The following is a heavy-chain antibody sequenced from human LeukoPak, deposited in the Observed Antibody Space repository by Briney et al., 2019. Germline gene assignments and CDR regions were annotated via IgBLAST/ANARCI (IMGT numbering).Heavy chain of an antibody. J-gene: IGHJ5*02. CDR1: GFTFSNYW. CDR2: INQGGSDK. Sequence: GESLRLSCAASGFTFSNYWMSWVRQAPRKGLEWVANINQGGSDKSYVDSVKGRFTISRDNSKNTLYLQMNSLRAEDTAVYYCAKAYGDYVGWFDPWGQGTLVTVSS. V-gene: IGHV3-7*03. CDR3: AKAYGDYVGWFDP. D-gene: IGHD4-17*01.